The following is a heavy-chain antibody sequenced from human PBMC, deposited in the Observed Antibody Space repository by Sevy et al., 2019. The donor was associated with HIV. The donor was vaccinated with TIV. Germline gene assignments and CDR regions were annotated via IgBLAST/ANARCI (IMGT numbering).Heavy chain of an antibody. V-gene: IGHV3-53*05. CDR2: INKDDRT. CDR3: AKSSGSTI. CDR1: GFVVSDNH. D-gene: IGHD3-22*01. Sequence: GGSLRLSCAASGFVVSDNHMNWVRQAPGKGLEWVSVINKDDRTFYIDSVKGRFTISRDNSRNILYLQMNGLRAEDTAVYYCAKSSGSTIWGQGTLVTVSS. J-gene: IGHJ4*02.